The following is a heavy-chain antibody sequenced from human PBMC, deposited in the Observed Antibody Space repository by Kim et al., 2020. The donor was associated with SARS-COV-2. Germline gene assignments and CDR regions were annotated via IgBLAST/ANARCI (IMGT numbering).Heavy chain of an antibody. D-gene: IGHD4-17*01. V-gene: IGHV1-69*13. CDR2: IIPIFGTA. CDR3: ARDSQTTVTKGGYYGMDV. Sequence: SVKVSCKASGGTFSSYAISWVRQAPGQGLEWMGGIIPIFGTANYAQKFQGRVTITADESTSTAYMELSSLRSEDTAVYYCARDSQTTVTKGGYYGMDVWGQGTTVTVSS. CDR1: GGTFSSYA. J-gene: IGHJ6*02.